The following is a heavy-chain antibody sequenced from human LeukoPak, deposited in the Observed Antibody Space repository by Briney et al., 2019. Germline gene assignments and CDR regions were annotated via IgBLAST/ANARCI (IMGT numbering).Heavy chain of an antibody. CDR1: GGSISSGSYY. V-gene: IGHV4-61*02. Sequence: SQTLSLTCTVSGGSISSGSYYWSWIRQPAGKGLEWIGRIYTSGSTNYDPSLKSRVTMSVDTSKNQFSLKLSSVTAADTAVYYCASQTEGYYYGSGSYYNNWGQGTLVTVSS. CDR2: IYTSGST. D-gene: IGHD3-10*01. J-gene: IGHJ4*02. CDR3: ASQTEGYYYGSGSYYNN.